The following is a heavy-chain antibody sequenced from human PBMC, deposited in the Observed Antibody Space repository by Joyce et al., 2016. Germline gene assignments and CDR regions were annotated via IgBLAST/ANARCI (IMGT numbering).Heavy chain of an antibody. J-gene: IGHJ4*02. CDR3: AALMAGGSGRGY. CDR2: METTGDA. Sequence: QLQLQESGPGLVKPSQTLSLTCSVSGGSISSGGYHWSWIRQPAGKGLEWIGQMETTGDANYGPSLKSRVTLFVDTSKNQFSLKLNSVTAADTAVYYCAALMAGGSGRGYWGQGTLVTVSS. D-gene: IGHD6-19*01. V-gene: IGHV4-61*02. CDR1: GGSISSGGYH.